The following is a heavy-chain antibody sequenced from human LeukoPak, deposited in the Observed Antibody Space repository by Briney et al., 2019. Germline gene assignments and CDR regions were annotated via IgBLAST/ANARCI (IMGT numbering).Heavy chain of an antibody. CDR3: ARHRRRNCGGVRCYYDWFDT. V-gene: IGHV4-39*01. D-gene: IGHD2-15*01. CDR2: IYYSGRM. J-gene: IGHJ5*02. Sequence: KPSETLSLTPSVSGGSTSSSDYYWGWIRQPPGKGPGWIGSIYYSGRMFYNPSLKSRITLSVDTSKNQFSLKLRSVTAADTAQYYCARHRRRNCGGVRCYYDWFDTWGQGTLVTVSS. CDR1: GGSTSSSDYY.